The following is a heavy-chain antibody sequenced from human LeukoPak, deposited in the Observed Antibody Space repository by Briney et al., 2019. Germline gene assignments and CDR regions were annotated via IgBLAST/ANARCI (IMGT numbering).Heavy chain of an antibody. V-gene: IGHV3-23*01. CDR2: ISSSSSTI. CDR1: GFTFSNYA. Sequence: PGGSLRLSCAASGFTFSNYAMSWVRQAPGKGLEWVSYISSSSSTIYYADSVKGRFTISRDNSKNTLYLQMNSLRAEDTAVYYCAKVLVVVAAQNSWGQGTLVTVSS. CDR3: AKVLVVVAAQNS. D-gene: IGHD2-15*01. J-gene: IGHJ4*02.